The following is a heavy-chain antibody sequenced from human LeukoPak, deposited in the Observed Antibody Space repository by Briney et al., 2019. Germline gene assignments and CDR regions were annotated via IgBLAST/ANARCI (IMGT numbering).Heavy chain of an antibody. CDR2: ISGSGVGT. CDR1: GFTFSSYA. V-gene: IGHV3-23*01. Sequence: GSLRLSCAASGFTFSSYAMSWVRQAPGKGLEWVSAISGSGVGTYYADSVKGRLTISRDNSKNTLYLQMNSLRAEDTAVYYCAKGTTYYYDSSGYYYGLGFDYWGQGALVTVSS. D-gene: IGHD3-22*01. CDR3: AKGTTYYYDSSGYYYGLGFDY. J-gene: IGHJ4*02.